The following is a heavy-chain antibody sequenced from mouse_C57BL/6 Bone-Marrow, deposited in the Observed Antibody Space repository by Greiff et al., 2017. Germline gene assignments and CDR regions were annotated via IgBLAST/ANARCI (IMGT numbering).Heavy chain of an antibody. CDR3: ARAFYYAAMDY. CDR2: INPSNGGP. CDR1: GYTFTSYW. Sequence: QVQLQQPGTELVKPGASVKLSCKASGYTFTSYWMHWVKQRPGQGLEWLGNINPSNGGPNYNEKFKSKATLTVDKSSSTAYMQLSSLTSEDSAGYYSARAFYYAAMDYWGQGTSVTVSS. V-gene: IGHV1-53*01. D-gene: IGHD1-1*01. J-gene: IGHJ4*01.